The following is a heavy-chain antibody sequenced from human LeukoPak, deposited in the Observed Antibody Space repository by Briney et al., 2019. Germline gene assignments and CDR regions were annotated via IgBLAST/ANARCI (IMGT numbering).Heavy chain of an antibody. V-gene: IGHV3-73*01. D-gene: IGHD3-22*01. CDR1: GFTFSGSA. CDR3: TRPSYDSSVSGVVY. Sequence: GGSLRLSCATSGFTFSGSAIHWVRQASGKGLEWVGRIRSKANSYATTDAASVKGRFTISRDDSKNTAYLQMNSLKTEDTAVYYCTRPSYDSSVSGVVYWGQGTLVTVSS. J-gene: IGHJ4*02. CDR2: IRSKANSYAT.